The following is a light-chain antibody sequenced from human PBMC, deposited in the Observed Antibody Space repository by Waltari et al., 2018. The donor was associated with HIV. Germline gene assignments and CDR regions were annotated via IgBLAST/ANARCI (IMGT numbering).Light chain of an antibody. CDR3: KSRAYRGNHVV. J-gene: IGLJ3*02. CDR1: SLRRYY. V-gene: IGLV3-19*01. Sequence: SSELTQDPAVSVALRQTVRITCQGDSLRRYYASWYQQKPGQAPLLVIYGQNNRPSGIPDRFSGSSSGNTASLTITGAQAEDEADYYCKSRAYRGNHVVFGGGTKLTVL. CDR2: GQN.